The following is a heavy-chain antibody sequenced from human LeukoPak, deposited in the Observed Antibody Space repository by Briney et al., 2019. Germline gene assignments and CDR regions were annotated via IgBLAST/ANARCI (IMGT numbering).Heavy chain of an antibody. Sequence: SGPTLVNPTPALTLTCTFSGFSLRTRGVGVGWIRQPPGKALEWLALIYWDDDKRYSPSLKSRLTITKDTSKNQVVLTMTNMDPVDTATYYCAHGSGDYSLFDYWGQGTLVTVSS. D-gene: IGHD4-17*01. CDR1: GFSLRTRGVG. CDR3: AHGSGDYSLFDY. J-gene: IGHJ4*02. CDR2: IYWDDDK. V-gene: IGHV2-5*02.